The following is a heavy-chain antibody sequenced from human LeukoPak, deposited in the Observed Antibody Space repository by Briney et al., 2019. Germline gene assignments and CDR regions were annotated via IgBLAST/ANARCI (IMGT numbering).Heavy chain of an antibody. Sequence: SETLSLTCTVSGGSISSYYWSWVRQPPGKGREGGGDIYYSGSTNYHPSLKSRVTISVDTSKNQFSLKLSSVTAADTAVYYCAREVKAAAAYNWFDPWGQGTLVTVSS. CDR2: IYYSGST. CDR3: AREVKAAAAYNWFDP. D-gene: IGHD6-13*01. CDR1: GGSISSYY. J-gene: IGHJ5*02. V-gene: IGHV4-59*01.